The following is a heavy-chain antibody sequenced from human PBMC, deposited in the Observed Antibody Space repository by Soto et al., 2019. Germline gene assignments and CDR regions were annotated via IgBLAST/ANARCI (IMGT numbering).Heavy chain of an antibody. CDR2: IITILDTT. CDR1: GGTSSSYA. D-gene: IGHD4-4*01. J-gene: IGHJ4*02. V-gene: IGHV1-69*01. Sequence: QVQVVQSGAEVKKPGSSVRVSCKASGGTSSSYAITWMRQAPGQGLEWMGGIITILDTTDYAQKFQGRVTFTADESTSTVYMELSSLTSEDTAVYYCASGGTTVNRRLDLWGQGTLVTVSS. CDR3: ASGGTTVNRRLDL.